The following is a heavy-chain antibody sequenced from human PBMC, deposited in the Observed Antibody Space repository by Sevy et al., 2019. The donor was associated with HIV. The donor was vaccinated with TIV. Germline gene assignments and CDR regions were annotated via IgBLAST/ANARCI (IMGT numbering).Heavy chain of an antibody. J-gene: IGHJ6*02. D-gene: IGHD3-10*01. CDR2: ISYDGSNK. V-gene: IGHV3-30-3*01. CDR3: ARSQNRITSYDYYYGMDV. Sequence: GGFLRLSCAASGFTFSSYAMHWVRQAPGKGLEWVAVISYDGSNKYYADSVKGRFTISRDNSKNTLYLQMNSLRAEDTAVHYCARSQNRITSYDYYYGMDVWGQGTLVTVSS. CDR1: GFTFSSYA.